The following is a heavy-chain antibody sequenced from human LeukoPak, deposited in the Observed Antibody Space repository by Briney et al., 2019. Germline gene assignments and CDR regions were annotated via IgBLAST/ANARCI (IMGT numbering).Heavy chain of an antibody. Sequence: PGGSLRLSCAASGFTFSSYAMTWVRQAPGKGLEWVSSITGGGDTTYYADSVKGRFTISRDNAQNSLYLQMNSLRAEDTAVYYCARRVFFAFDIWGRGTMVTVS. CDR3: ARRVFFAFDI. D-gene: IGHD3-3*01. V-gene: IGHV3-21*01. CDR2: ITGGGDTT. CDR1: GFTFSSYA. J-gene: IGHJ3*02.